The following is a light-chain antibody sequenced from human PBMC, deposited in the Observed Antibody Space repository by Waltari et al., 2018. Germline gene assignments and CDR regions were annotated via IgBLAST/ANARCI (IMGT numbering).Light chain of an antibody. CDR3: QKYVSLPAT. V-gene: IGKV3-20*01. CDR2: DTS. J-gene: IGKJ1*01. CDR1: QSVGKY. Sequence: VLTQSPGTLSLSPGESATLSCSASQSVGKYLAGYQQKPGQAPRLLIYDTSTRATGIPDRFSGSGSGTDFSLTISRLEPEDFAVYYCQKYVSLPATFGQGTKVQAK.